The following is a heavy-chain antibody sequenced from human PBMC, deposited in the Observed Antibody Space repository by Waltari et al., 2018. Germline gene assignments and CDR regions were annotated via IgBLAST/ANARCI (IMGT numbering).Heavy chain of an antibody. D-gene: IGHD3-3*01. CDR1: GYTFTDYY. J-gene: IGHJ4*02. CDR3: ARGGPAIFGVLITKRFDY. V-gene: IGHV1-2*06. CDR2: INPNGGGT. Sequence: QVQLVQSGAEVKKPGASVKVSCKASGYTFTDYYMHWVRQAPGQGLEWMGRINPNGGGTNYTQKFQGRVTMTRDTSISTAYMELSRLRSDDTAVYYCARGGPAIFGVLITKRFDYWGQGTLVTVSS.